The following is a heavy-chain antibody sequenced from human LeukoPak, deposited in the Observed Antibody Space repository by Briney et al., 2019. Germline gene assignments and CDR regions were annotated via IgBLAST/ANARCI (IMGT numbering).Heavy chain of an antibody. CDR3: AKSPMNIVVAADYYYMDV. J-gene: IGHJ6*03. CDR2: ISGSGGLT. V-gene: IGHV3-23*01. Sequence: GGSLRLSCAASGFTFSTYAMSWVRQAPGKGLEWVSVISGSGGLTYYADSVKGRFTISRDNSKDTLYMQMNSLRAEDTAVYYCAKSPMNIVVAADYYYMDVWGKGTTVIVSS. D-gene: IGHD2-15*01. CDR1: GFTFSTYA.